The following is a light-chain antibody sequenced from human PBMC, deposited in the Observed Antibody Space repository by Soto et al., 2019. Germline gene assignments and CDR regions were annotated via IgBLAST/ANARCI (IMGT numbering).Light chain of an antibody. Sequence: DIPTTQSPSSLSASVGDRVTITCRASQGISNYLAWYQQKPGKVPKLLIYAASTLQSGVPSRFSGSGSGTDVTLTISSLQPEDVATYYWQNYNSAPTWTFGQGTKVESK. CDR1: QGISNY. J-gene: IGKJ1*01. V-gene: IGKV1-27*01. CDR3: QNYNSAPTWT. CDR2: AAS.